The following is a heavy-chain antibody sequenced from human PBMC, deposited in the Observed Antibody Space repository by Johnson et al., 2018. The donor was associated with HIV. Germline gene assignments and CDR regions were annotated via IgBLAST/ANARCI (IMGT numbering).Heavy chain of an antibody. D-gene: IGHD3-10*01. V-gene: IGHV3-20*04. J-gene: IGHJ3*01. CDR2: INWNGDSI. CDR3: ARDAYYGSGSYSQRNTFDV. CDR1: GFSFNDYG. Sequence: VHLVESGGGLVQPGRSLRLSCAASGFSFNDYGMNWVRQVPGKGLEWGSGINWNGDSIGYVDSVKGRFTISRDNVKRSLYLQMNSLRPEDTAVYYCARDAYYGSGSYSQRNTFDVWGQGTMVAVSS.